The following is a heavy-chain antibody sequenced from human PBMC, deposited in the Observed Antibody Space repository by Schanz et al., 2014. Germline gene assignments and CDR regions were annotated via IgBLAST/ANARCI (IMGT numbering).Heavy chain of an antibody. CDR3: ARPRIDYGEVDY. V-gene: IGHV3-23*01. CDR2: ISGSGGST. J-gene: IGHJ4*02. Sequence: EVQLLESGGGLVQPGGSLRLSCAASGFTFSSYAMSWVRQAPGKGLEWVSGISGSGGSTYYADSVKGRFTISRDRFQNTLYLRMSSLRAEDTAVYYCARPRIDYGEVDYWGQGTLDTVSS. D-gene: IGHD4-17*01. CDR1: GFTFSSYA.